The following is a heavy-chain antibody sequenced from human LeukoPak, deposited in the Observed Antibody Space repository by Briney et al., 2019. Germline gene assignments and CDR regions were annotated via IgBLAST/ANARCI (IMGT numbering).Heavy chain of an antibody. CDR1: GYTFTSHG. CDR3: ARGSLGWGSEPEYFDY. Sequence: GASVKVSCKASGYTFTSHGFSWVRQAPGQGLEWMGWINPFNGNTNYAEKFRARVTMTTDTSTSTVAMELRSLRSDDTGVYYCARGSLGWGSEPEYFDYWGQGTLVTVSS. V-gene: IGHV1-18*01. D-gene: IGHD1-14*01. J-gene: IGHJ4*01. CDR2: INPFNGNT.